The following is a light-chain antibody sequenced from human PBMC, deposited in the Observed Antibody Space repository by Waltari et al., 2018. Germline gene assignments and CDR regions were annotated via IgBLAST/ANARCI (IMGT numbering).Light chain of an antibody. Sequence: QSALTQPPSASGSPGQSVTISCTGTSSDVGGYNYVSWYQQYPGRAPKLMIYEVTKRPSWFPDRFSGSKSGNTASLTVSGLQADDEADYYCSSYAGSNNYWVFGGGTTLTVL. V-gene: IGLV2-8*01. CDR2: EVT. CDR3: SSYAGSNNYWV. CDR1: SSDVGGYNY. J-gene: IGLJ3*02.